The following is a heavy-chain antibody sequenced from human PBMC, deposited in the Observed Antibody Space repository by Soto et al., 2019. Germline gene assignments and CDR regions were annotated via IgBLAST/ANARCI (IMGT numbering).Heavy chain of an antibody. CDR3: AREGASLTVSYGMDV. CDR1: GYTFTSYG. CDR2: ISAYNGNT. D-gene: IGHD4-4*01. V-gene: IGHV1-18*04. Sequence: ASVKVSCKASGYTFTSYGISWVRQAPGQGLEWMGWISAYNGNTNYAQELQGRVTMTTDTSTSTAYMELRSLRSDDTAVYYCAREGASLTVSYGMDVWGQGTTVTVSS. J-gene: IGHJ6*02.